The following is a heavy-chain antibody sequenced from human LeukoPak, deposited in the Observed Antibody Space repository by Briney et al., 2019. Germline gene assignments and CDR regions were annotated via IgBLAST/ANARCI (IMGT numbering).Heavy chain of an antibody. CDR3: ARGRTYDSSGYYYQYFDY. D-gene: IGHD3-22*01. V-gene: IGHV1-46*01. Sequence: ASVKVSCKASGYTFTNYAMNWVRQAPGQGLEWMGIINPSGGSTSYAQKFQGRVTMTRDMSTSTVYMELSSLRSEDTAVYYCARGRTYDSSGYYYQYFDYWGQGTLVTVSS. CDR1: GYTFTNYA. J-gene: IGHJ4*02. CDR2: INPSGGST.